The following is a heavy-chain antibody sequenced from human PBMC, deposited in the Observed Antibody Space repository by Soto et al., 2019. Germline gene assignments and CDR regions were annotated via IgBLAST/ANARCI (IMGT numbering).Heavy chain of an antibody. D-gene: IGHD3-10*01. CDR3: ARDGVLLWCGAPDG. Sequence: PGGSLRLSCAASGFTFSDYYMSWIRPAPGKGLERASYISSSGSTIYYADSVKGRFTISRDNAKNSLYLQMNSLRAEDTAGYYCARDGVLLWCGAPDGWGKGTTVTVSS. J-gene: IGHJ6*04. V-gene: IGHV3-11*01. CDR2: ISSSGSTI. CDR1: GFTFSDYY.